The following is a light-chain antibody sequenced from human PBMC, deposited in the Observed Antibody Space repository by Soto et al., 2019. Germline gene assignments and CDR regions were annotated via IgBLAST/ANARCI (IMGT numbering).Light chain of an antibody. Sequence: QSALTQPASVSGSPAQSITISCTGTSSDVGAYNYVSWYLQYPGKAPKLMIYEVSNRPSGVSNRFSGSKSGNTASLTISGLQAEDEADYYCSSYTSSSTYVLGNGDQGHRP. CDR1: SSDVGAYNY. CDR3: SSYTSSSTYV. CDR2: EVS. V-gene: IGLV2-14*01. J-gene: IGLJ1*01.